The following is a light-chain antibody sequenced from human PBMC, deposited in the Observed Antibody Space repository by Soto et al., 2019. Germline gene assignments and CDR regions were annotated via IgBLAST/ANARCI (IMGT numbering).Light chain of an antibody. V-gene: IGLV2-14*01. Sequence: QSVLTQPASVSGSPGQSITISCVGTSGDIGDYNYVSWYQQHPGKVPKVIIYDVSNRPSGVSYRFSGTKSGNTASLTVSGLQADDEADYDYCSYTRSGALIFGTGTEVAGL. CDR2: DVS. CDR3: CSYTRSGALI. J-gene: IGLJ1*01. CDR1: SGDIGDYNY.